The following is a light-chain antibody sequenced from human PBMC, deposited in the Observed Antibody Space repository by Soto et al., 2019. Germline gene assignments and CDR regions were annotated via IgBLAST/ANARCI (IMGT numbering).Light chain of an antibody. CDR3: VLYMGLGISV. J-gene: IGLJ2*01. Sequence: QAVVTQEPPFSVSPGGTVTFTCGLSSGSVSTNYYPSWYQQTPGQAPRTLIYNTNSRSSGVPDRFSGSILGNKAALTITGAQADDESDYYCVLYMGLGISVFGGGTKLTVL. V-gene: IGLV8-61*01. CDR1: SGSVSTNYY. CDR2: NTN.